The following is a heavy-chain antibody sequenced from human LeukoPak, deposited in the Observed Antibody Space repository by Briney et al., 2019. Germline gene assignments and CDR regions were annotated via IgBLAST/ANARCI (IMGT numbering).Heavy chain of an antibody. CDR1: GFTVSGSY. CDR3: ARLVVDSHAFDV. V-gene: IGHV3-53*01. D-gene: IGHD6-19*01. Sequence: PGGSLRLSCAASGFTVSGSYMSWIRQAPGKGLEWVSILYSVGTIYYADSVKGRFTTSRDNSKNTLYLQMNSLRVEDAAVYYCARLVVDSHAFDVWGQGTTVTVSS. J-gene: IGHJ3*01. CDR2: LYSVGTI.